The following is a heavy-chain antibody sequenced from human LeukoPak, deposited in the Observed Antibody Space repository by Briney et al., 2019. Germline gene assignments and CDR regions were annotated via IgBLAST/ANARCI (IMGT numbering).Heavy chain of an antibody. Sequence: SETLSLTCAVYGGSFSGYFWNWIRQPPGKGLEWIGEINHSGSTNYNPSLKSRVTISVDTSKNQFSLKLSSVAAADTAVYYCARGIPTNDYWGQGTLVTVSS. V-gene: IGHV4-34*01. CDR1: GGSFSGYF. CDR2: INHSGST. CDR3: ARGIPTNDY. D-gene: IGHD2-2*02. J-gene: IGHJ4*02.